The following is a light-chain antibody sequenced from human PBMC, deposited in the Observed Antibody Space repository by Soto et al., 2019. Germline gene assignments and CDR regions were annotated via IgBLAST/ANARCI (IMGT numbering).Light chain of an antibody. CDR2: AAS. CDR1: QDISKY. Sequence: DIQMTQTPPSLSASVGDRVAITCRASQDISKYLAWYQVKPGTVPRLLIYAASTLQSGVPSRFSGRGSGTDFTLTISTLQPEDVATYCCQRYDCAPLFTFGPGTRVDVK. CDR3: QRYDCAPLFT. J-gene: IGKJ3*01. V-gene: IGKV1-27*01.